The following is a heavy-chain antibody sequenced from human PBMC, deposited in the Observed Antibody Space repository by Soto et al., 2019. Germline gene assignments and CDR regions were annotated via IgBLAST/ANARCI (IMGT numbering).Heavy chain of an antibody. CDR1: GFTFDDYT. CDR3: AKFFVETGESSGWPWSFHY. D-gene: IGHD6-25*01. V-gene: IGHV3-43*01. J-gene: IGHJ4*02. CDR2: ISWDGGST. Sequence: GGSLRLSCAASGFTFDDYTMHWVRQAPGKGLEWVSLISWDGGSTHYADSVKGRFTISRDNSKNTLFLQMNSLRAEDTAVYYCAKFFVETGESSGWPWSFHYWGQGTLVTVSS.